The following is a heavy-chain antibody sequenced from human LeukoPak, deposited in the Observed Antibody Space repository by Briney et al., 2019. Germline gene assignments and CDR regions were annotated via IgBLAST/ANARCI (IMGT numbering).Heavy chain of an antibody. V-gene: IGHV4-39*07. CDR3: ARDHREYSSGWYHNYFDY. J-gene: IGHJ4*02. D-gene: IGHD6-19*01. CDR1: GGSISSSSYY. CDR2: IYHSGST. Sequence: SETLSLTCTVSGGSISSSSYYWGWIRQPPGKGLEWIGSIYHSGSTYYNPSLKSRVTISVDTSKNQFSLKLSSVTAADTAVYYCARDHREYSSGWYHNYFDYWGQGTLVTVSS.